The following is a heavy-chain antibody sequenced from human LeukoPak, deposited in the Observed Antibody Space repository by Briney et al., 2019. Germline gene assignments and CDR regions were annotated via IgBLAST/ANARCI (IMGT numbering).Heavy chain of an antibody. J-gene: IGHJ4*02. CDR3: ARGGWELLNYFDY. Sequence: PSETLSLTCTVSGDSISSGDYYWSWIRQPAGKGLEWIGRISSSGSTNYNPSLKSRVTISVDTSKNQFSLKLSSVTAADTAVYYCARGGWELLNYFDYWGQGTLVTVSS. CDR1: GDSISSGDYY. D-gene: IGHD1-26*01. CDR2: ISSSGST. V-gene: IGHV4-61*02.